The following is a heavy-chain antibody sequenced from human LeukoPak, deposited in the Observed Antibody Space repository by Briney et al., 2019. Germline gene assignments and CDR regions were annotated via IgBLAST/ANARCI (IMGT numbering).Heavy chain of an antibody. CDR1: GGSISTYY. J-gene: IGHJ4*02. CDR2: IHYTGSA. V-gene: IGHV4-59*01. Sequence: PSETLSLTCTVSGGSISTYYWSWIRQPPGKGLEWIGYIHYTGSADYNTSLKSRVTISVDTSKNQFSLNLSSVTAADTAVYYCARGYYFDYWGQGTLVTVSS. CDR3: ARGYYFDY.